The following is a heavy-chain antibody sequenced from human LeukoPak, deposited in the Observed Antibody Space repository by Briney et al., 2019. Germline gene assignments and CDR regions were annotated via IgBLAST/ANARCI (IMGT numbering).Heavy chain of an antibody. V-gene: IGHV3-7*01. D-gene: IGHD1-20*01. CDR1: GFTFSSYW. J-gene: IGHJ4*02. CDR2: IKQDGSEK. CDR3: ARAIVSYNWNYLDY. Sequence: PGGSLRLSCAASGFTFSSYWMSWVRQAPGKGLEWVANIKQDGSEKYYVDSVKGRFTISRDNAKNSLYLQVNSLRAEDTAVYYCARAIVSYNWNYLDYWGQGTLVTVSS.